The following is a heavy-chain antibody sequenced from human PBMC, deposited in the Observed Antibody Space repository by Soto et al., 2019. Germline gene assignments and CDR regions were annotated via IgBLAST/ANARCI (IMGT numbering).Heavy chain of an antibody. J-gene: IGHJ4*02. CDR1: GFTFSDYA. D-gene: IGHD6-19*01. CDR2: ISFDGNIK. Sequence: GGSLRLSCAASGFTFSDYAMYWVRQAPGKGLEWVSVISFDGNIKYYTGSVKGRFTISRDNSKNTLHLQVNSLRTEDTALYYCARTPGHSVHSSGWQIDYWGQGTLVTVSS. V-gene: IGHV3-30-3*01. CDR3: ARTPGHSVHSSGWQIDY.